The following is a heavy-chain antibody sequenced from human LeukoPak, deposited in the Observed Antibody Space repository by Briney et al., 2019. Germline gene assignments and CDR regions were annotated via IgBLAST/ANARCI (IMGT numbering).Heavy chain of an antibody. CDR1: GGTFSSYA. CDR2: IIPIFGTA. CDR3: ASYCSSTSCYADY. V-gene: IGHV1-69*06. J-gene: IGHJ4*02. Sequence: SVNVSCKASGGTFSSYAISWVRQAPGQGLEWMGGIIPIFGTANYAQKFQGRVTITADKSTSTAYMELSSLRSEDTAVYYCASYCSSTSCYADYWGQGTLVTVSS. D-gene: IGHD2-2*01.